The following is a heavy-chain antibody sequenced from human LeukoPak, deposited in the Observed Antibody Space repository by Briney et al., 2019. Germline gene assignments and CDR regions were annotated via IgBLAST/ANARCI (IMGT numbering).Heavy chain of an antibody. CDR3: ARAGYTYVTLYY. D-gene: IGHD5-18*01. CDR2: INQDGSEE. CDR1: GFTFNSFW. V-gene: IGHV3-7*01. J-gene: IGHJ4*02. Sequence: GGSLRLSCAVSGFTFNSFWMSWVRQAPGKGLEWVANINQDGSEEYYVDSVKGRFTISSDNAKSSLYLQMNSLRAEDTAVYYCARAGYTYVTLYYWGQGTLVTVSS.